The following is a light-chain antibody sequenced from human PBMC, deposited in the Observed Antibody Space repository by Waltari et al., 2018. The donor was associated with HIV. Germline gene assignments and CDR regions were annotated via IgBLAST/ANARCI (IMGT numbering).Light chain of an antibody. CDR2: AVS. V-gene: IGLV2-14*01. Sequence: QSALTQPASVSGSPGQSITLSCTVTSSNVGGYNYISWYHQHPCKAPKLMIYAVSNRPSGVSNRVSGSKSGNTASLTISGLQAEDEADYYCSSYTSSSTRVFGGGTNLTVL. CDR3: SSYTSSSTRV. CDR1: SSNVGGYNY. J-gene: IGLJ3*02.